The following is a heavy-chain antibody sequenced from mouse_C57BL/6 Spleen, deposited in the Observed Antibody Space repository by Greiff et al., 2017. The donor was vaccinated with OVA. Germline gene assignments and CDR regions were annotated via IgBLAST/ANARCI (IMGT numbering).Heavy chain of an antibody. CDR2: IDPENGDT. CDR1: GFNIKDDY. V-gene: IGHV14-4*01. Sequence: EVQLVESGAELVRPGASVKLSCTASGFNIKDDYMHWVKQRPEQGLEWIGWIDPENGDTEYASKFQGKATITADTSSNTAYLQLSSLTSEDTAVYYCTTEFAWFAYWGQGTLVTVSA. CDR3: TTEFAWFAY. J-gene: IGHJ3*01.